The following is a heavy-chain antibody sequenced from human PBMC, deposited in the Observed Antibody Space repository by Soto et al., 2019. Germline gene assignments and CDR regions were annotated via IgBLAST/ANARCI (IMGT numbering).Heavy chain of an antibody. V-gene: IGHV3-23*01. D-gene: IGHD3-10*01. Sequence: EVQLLESGGGLVQPGGSLRLSCAASGFTFSSYAMSWVRQAPGKGLEWVSAISGSGGSTYYADSVKGRFTISRDNSKNTLYLQMNSLRAEDTAVYYCAKAGGSGSYYSPYYYYGMDVWDQGTTVTVSS. J-gene: IGHJ6*02. CDR1: GFTFSSYA. CDR3: AKAGGSGSYYSPYYYYGMDV. CDR2: ISGSGGST.